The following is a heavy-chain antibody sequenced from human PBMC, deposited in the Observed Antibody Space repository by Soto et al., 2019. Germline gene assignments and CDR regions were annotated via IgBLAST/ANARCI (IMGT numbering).Heavy chain of an antibody. CDR2: ISSSSSYI. Sequence: PGGSLRLSCAASGFTFSSYSMNWVRQAPGKGLEWVSSISSSSSYIYYADSVKGRFTISRDNAKNSLYLQMNSLRAEDTAVYYCARDPDSSSWYYYYYGMDVWGQGTTVIVSS. V-gene: IGHV3-21*01. CDR3: ARDPDSSSWYYYYYGMDV. CDR1: GFTFSSYS. D-gene: IGHD6-13*01. J-gene: IGHJ6*02.